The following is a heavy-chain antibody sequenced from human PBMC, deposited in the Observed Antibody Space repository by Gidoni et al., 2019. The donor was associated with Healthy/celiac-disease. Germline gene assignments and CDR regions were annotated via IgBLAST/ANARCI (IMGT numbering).Heavy chain of an antibody. V-gene: IGHV3-23*01. Sequence: EVQLLESGGGLVQPGGSLRLSCAASGFPVLSSPMSWVRQAPGKGLGWVSVISCSGGSTYYADSVKGRFTISRDNSKNTRYLQMNSLRAEDTAVYYCAKRRIAAADTYPSFFDYWGQGTLVTVSS. D-gene: IGHD6-13*01. J-gene: IGHJ4*02. CDR1: GFPVLSSP. CDR3: AKRRIAAADTYPSFFDY. CDR2: ISCSGGST.